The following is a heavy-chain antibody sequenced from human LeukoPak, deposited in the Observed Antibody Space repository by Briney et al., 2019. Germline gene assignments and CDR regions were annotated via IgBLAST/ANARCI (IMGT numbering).Heavy chain of an antibody. CDR2: ISAYNGNT. Sequence: ASAKVSCKASGYTFTSYGISWVRQAPGQGLEWMGWISAYNGNTNYAQKLQGRATMTTDTSTSTAYMELRSLRSDDTAVYYCARFCSGGSPNYYYYYMDVWGKGTTVTVSS. D-gene: IGHD2-15*01. J-gene: IGHJ6*03. V-gene: IGHV1-18*01. CDR3: ARFCSGGSPNYYYYYMDV. CDR1: GYTFTSYG.